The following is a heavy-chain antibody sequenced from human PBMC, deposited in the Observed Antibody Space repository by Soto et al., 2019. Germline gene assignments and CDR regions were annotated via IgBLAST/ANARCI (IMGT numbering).Heavy chain of an antibody. Sequence: EVQLLESGGGLVQPGGSLRLSCAASGFTFSSYAMSWVRQAPGKGLEWVSTISGSGGNAYYADSVKGRFSISRDNSKYTLRLQMNSLRADDTAVYYCAKDGASGSNPPYYYFGMDVCGQGTTGNVSS. J-gene: IGHJ6*02. D-gene: IGHD1-26*01. CDR3: AKDGASGSNPPYYYFGMDV. CDR2: ISGSGGNA. V-gene: IGHV3-23*01. CDR1: GFTFSSYA.